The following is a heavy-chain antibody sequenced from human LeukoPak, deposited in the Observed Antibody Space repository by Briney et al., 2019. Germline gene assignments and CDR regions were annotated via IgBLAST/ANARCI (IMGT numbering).Heavy chain of an antibody. CDR3: ARGAYGDYDAGGDY. Sequence: PSETLSLTCTVSGYSITSGYYWGWIRQPPGKGLEWIGSIYHTGSTYYNPSLKSRVTISVDTSKNQFSLNLSSVTAADTAVYYCARGAYGDYDAGGDYWGQGTLVTVSS. CDR1: GYSITSGYY. J-gene: IGHJ4*02. D-gene: IGHD4-17*01. V-gene: IGHV4-38-2*02. CDR2: IYHTGST.